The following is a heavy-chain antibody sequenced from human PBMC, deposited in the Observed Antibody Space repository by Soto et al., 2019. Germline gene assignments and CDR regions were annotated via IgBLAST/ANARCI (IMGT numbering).Heavy chain of an antibody. D-gene: IGHD3-10*02. CDR3: ATCPGIQLRYNFDF. J-gene: IGHJ4*02. V-gene: IGHV3-49*03. CDR2: IRSKTYGGTT. CDR1: GITFKYYG. Sequence: EVRLVESGGGLVQPGRSLRLSCTASGITFKYYGMSWFRQAPGAGLEWVAFIRSKTYGGTTEYAASVEGRFILSRDDSKNIPYLAMNSLTTEDTAVYYCATCPGIQLRYNFDFCGRGTVFTVSS.